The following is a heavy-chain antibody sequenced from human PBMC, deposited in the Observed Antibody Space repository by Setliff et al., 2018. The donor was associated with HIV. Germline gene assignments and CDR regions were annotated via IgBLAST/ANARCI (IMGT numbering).Heavy chain of an antibody. CDR2: ISVDGTKT. D-gene: IGHD1-1*01. Sequence: GGSLRLSCVASGFTFSTFAMHWVRQAPGKGPEWVSVISVDGTKTSYADSVKDRFTISRDHSKNTLYLQLNSLRPADTGVYYCASARIPTGGTSTSFDFWGQGALVTVSS. CDR1: GFTFSTFA. V-gene: IGHV3-30*01. CDR3: ASARIPTGGTSTSFDF. J-gene: IGHJ4*02.